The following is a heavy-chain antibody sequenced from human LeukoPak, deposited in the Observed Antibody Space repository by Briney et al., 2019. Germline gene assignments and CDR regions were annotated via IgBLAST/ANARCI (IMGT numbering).Heavy chain of an antibody. Sequence: ASVKVSCKASGYTFTGYYMHWVRQAPGQGLEWMGWINPNSGGTNYAQKFQGRVTMTRDTSISTAHMELSRLRSDDTAVYYCARDFGSNYYYYMDVWGKGTTVTVSS. CDR1: GYTFTGYY. CDR2: INPNSGGT. CDR3: ARDFGSNYYYYMDV. J-gene: IGHJ6*03. V-gene: IGHV1-2*02. D-gene: IGHD3-3*01.